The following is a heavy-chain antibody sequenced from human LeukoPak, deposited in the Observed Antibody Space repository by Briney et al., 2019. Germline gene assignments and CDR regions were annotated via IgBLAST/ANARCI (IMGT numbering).Heavy chain of an antibody. CDR1: GFTFNSYS. J-gene: IGHJ4*02. V-gene: IGHV3-23*01. CDR3: AKTPLKWEPDY. CDR2: ISGSGGST. Sequence: GGSLRLSCAASGFTFNSYSMHWVRQAPGKGLEWVSAISGSGGSTYYADSVKGRFTISRDNSKNTLYLQMNSLRAEDTAVYYCAKTPLKWEPDYWGQGTLVTVSS. D-gene: IGHD1-26*01.